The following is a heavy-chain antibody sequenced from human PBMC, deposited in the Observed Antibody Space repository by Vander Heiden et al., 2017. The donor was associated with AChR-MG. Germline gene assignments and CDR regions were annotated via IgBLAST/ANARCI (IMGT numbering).Heavy chain of an antibody. CDR2: INQDGSQE. J-gene: IGHJ3*02. Sequence: EVHLVESGGGLVQPGGSLRLSCAASGFSFSSSWTSSVRQAPGKGLEWVTNINQDGSQEYYVDSVRGRFTISRDNAKNSLYLQMNSLRAEDTAVYYCARGSSSWSSAFDIWGHGTKVTVSS. D-gene: IGHD6-13*01. CDR3: ARGSSSWSSAFDI. V-gene: IGHV3-7*01. CDR1: GFSFSSSW.